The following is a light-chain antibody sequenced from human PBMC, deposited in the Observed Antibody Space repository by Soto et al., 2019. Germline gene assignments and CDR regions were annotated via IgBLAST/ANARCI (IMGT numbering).Light chain of an antibody. J-gene: IGKJ1*01. CDR1: QSVGSH. V-gene: IGKV3-15*01. Sequence: EIVLTQSPATLSLSPWERATLSCRASQSVGSHLAWFQQRPGQAPRLLIYGASTRATGVPARFSGSGSGTEFTLTISNLQSEDFAVYHCQQYDKWPRTFGQGTKVDIK. CDR2: GAS. CDR3: QQYDKWPRT.